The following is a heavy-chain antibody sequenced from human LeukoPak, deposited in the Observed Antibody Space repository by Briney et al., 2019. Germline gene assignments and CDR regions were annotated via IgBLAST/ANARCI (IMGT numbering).Heavy chain of an antibody. V-gene: IGHV3-9*01. D-gene: IGHD4-17*01. J-gene: IGHJ6*02. CDR3: AKEGPTTVTRCGMDV. Sequence: GRSLRLSCAASGFTFSSYAMHWVRQAPGKGLEWVSGISWNSGSIGYADSVKGRFTISRDNAKNSLYLQMNSLRAEDTALYYCAKEGPTTVTRCGMDVWGQGTTVTVSS. CDR2: ISWNSGSI. CDR1: GFTFSSYA.